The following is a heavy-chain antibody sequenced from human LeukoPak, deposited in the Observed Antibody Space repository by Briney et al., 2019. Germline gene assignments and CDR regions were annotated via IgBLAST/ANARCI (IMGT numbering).Heavy chain of an antibody. V-gene: IGHV3-30-3*01. J-gene: IGHJ4*02. Sequence: GRSLRLSCAASGFTFSSYAMRWVRQAPGKGLEWVAVISYDGSNKYYADSVKGRFTISRDNSKNTLYLQMNSLRAEDTAVYYCARVHFGELLSPADYWGQGTLVTVSS. CDR2: ISYDGSNK. CDR1: GFTFSSYA. CDR3: ARVHFGELLSPADY. D-gene: IGHD3-10*01.